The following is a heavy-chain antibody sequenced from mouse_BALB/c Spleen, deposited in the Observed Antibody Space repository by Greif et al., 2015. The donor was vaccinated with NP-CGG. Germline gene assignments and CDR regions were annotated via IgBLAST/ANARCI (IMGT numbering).Heavy chain of an antibody. CDR3: AGDSDYGFAY. Sequence: EVHLVESGGGLVQPGGSLRLSCETSGFTFTDYYMSWVRQPPGKALEWLGFIRNKANGYTTEYSASVKGRFTISRDNSQSILYLQMNTLRAEDSATYYCAGDSDYGFAYWGQGTLVTVSA. V-gene: IGHV7-3*02. J-gene: IGHJ3*01. D-gene: IGHD2-4*01. CDR2: IRNKANGYTT. CDR1: GFTFTDYY.